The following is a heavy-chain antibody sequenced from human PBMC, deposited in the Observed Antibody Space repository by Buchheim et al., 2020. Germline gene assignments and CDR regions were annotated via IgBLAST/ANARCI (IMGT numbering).Heavy chain of an antibody. D-gene: IGHD2-15*01. CDR2: IYYSGST. CDR3: AREVYCTSASCPLGY. J-gene: IGHJ4*02. CDR1: GGFISSGGYY. Sequence: QVQLQESGPGLVKPSQTLSLTCTLSGGFISSGGYYWSWLRQHPGKGLEWIGYIYYSGSTDYNPSLTSRATISLNTSKNQFSLKLSSVTAADTAVYYCAREVYCTSASCPLGYWGQGTL. V-gene: IGHV4-31*03.